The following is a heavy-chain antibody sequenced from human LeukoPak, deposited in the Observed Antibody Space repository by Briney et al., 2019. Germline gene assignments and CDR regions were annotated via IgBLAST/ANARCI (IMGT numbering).Heavy chain of an antibody. D-gene: IGHD3-3*01. V-gene: IGHV3-7*01. CDR3: ARPITVSGATDAFDI. CDR1: GFTFSSYW. J-gene: IGHJ3*02. Sequence: GGSLRLSCAASGFTFSSYWMNWVRQAPGKGLEWVANIKQDGNEKYHVDSVKGRFTISRDNAKKSLYLQMDSLRVEDTAVYYCARPITVSGATDAFDIWGQGTMVTVSS. CDR2: IKQDGNEK.